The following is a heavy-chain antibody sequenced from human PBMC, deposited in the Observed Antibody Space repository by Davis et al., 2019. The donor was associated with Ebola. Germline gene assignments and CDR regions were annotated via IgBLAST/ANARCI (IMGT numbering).Heavy chain of an antibody. V-gene: IGHV1-2*04. J-gene: IGHJ6*02. CDR3: ARGDVVVAATIYYYYGMDV. CDR2: INPNSGGT. Sequence: ASVKVSCKASGYTFTSYGISWVRQAPGQGLEWMGWINPNSGGTNYAQKFQGWVTMTRDTSISTAYMELSRLRSDDTAVYYCARGDVVVAATIYYYYGMDVWGQGTTVIVSS. CDR1: GYTFTSYG. D-gene: IGHD2-15*01.